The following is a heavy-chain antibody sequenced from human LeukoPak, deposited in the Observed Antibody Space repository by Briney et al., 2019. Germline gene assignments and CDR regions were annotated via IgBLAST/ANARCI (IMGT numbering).Heavy chain of an antibody. CDR1: GYTFTSYG. Sequence: GASVKVSCKASGYTFTSYGISWVRQAPGQGLEWMGWISAYNGNTNYAQKLQGRVTMTTDTSTSTAYMELRSLRSEDTAVYYCARDRYYYDSSGLLDYWGQGTLVTVSS. CDR3: ARDRYYYDSSGLLDY. V-gene: IGHV1-18*01. CDR2: ISAYNGNT. J-gene: IGHJ4*02. D-gene: IGHD3-22*01.